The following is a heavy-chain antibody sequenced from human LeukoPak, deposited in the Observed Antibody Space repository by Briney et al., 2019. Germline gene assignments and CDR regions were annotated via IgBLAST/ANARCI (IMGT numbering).Heavy chain of an antibody. CDR1: GFTFSSYS. D-gene: IGHD5-12*01. V-gene: IGHV3-21*01. J-gene: IGHJ4*02. CDR2: ISSSSSYI. Sequence: GGSLRLSCAASGFTFSSYSMNWVRQAPGKGLEWVSSISSSSSYIYYADSVKGRFTISRDNAKNSLYLQMNSLRAEDTAVYYCAGDSGYDRRLYYFDYWGQGTLVTVSS. CDR3: AGDSGYDRRLYYFDY.